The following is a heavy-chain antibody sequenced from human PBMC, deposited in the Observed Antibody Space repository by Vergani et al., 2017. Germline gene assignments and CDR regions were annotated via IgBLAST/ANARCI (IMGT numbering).Heavy chain of an antibody. D-gene: IGHD1-1*01. CDR3: ARRTEGARGPHTHFDY. CDR1: GGSFSGYY. J-gene: IGHJ4*02. CDR2: IYYSGST. V-gene: IGHV4-34*11. Sequence: QVQLQQWGAGLLKPSETLSLTCAVYGGSFSGYYWSWIRQPPGKGLEWIAYIYYSGSTNYNPSLKSRVSMSVDTSKNQFSLKLSSVTAADTAVYYCARRTEGARGPHTHFDYWGQGTLVTVSS.